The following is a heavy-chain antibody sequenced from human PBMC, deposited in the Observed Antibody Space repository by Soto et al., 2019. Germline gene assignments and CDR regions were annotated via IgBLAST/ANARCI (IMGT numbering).Heavy chain of an antibody. J-gene: IGHJ4*02. V-gene: IGHV3-73*02. CDR3: TRRRDWTAMDPLDY. Sequence: EVQLVESGGGLVQPGGSLKLSCAASGFIFSDSAIHWVRQASGKGLEWVGRIRNKVNNYATAYAASVKGRFTISRDDXLKTTYLQMNSLKIEDTAVYYCTRRRDWTAMDPLDYWGQGTLVTVSS. D-gene: IGHD5-18*01. CDR2: IRNKVNNYAT. CDR1: GFIFSDSA.